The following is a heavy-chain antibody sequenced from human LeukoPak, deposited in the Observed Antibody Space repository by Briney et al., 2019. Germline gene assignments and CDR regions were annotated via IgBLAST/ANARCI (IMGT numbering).Heavy chain of an antibody. D-gene: IGHD3-16*01. CDR2: ISGSGGST. CDR1: GFTFSSYA. CDR3: ANLGGDYYYYYMDV. V-gene: IGHV3-23*01. Sequence: GGSLRLSCAASGFTFSSYAMSWVRQAPGKGLEWVSAISGSGGSTYYADSVKGRFTISRDNSKNTLYLQMNSLRAEDTAVYYCANLGGDYYYYYMDVWGKGTTVTVSS. J-gene: IGHJ6*03.